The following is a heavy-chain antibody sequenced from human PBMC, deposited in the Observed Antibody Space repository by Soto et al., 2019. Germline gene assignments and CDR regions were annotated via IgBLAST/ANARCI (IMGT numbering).Heavy chain of an antibody. J-gene: IGHJ1*01. CDR1: GFSFSTYV. V-gene: IGHV3-23*01. CDR3: ARGPYN. D-gene: IGHD3-16*01. CDR2: ISGSGRTT. Sequence: SGGSLRLSCIASGFSFSTYVMSWVRQAPGKGLEWVSTISGSGRTTYYADSVKGRFTISRDNSKNTLYLQMNNLRAEDTAVYYCARGPYNWGQGTLVTVSS.